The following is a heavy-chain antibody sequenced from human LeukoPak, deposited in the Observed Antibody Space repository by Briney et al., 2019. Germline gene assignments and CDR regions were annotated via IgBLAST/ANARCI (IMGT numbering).Heavy chain of an antibody. CDR3: AKDRVVVPADIPETDY. Sequence: GGSLRLSCEASGFTFSSYGMHWVRQAPGKGLEWVAVISYDGSNKYYADSVTGRFTISRDNSKNTLYLQMNSLRAEDTAVYYCAKDRVVVPADIPETDYWGQGTLVTVSS. CDR1: GFTFSSYG. V-gene: IGHV3-30*18. CDR2: ISYDGSNK. J-gene: IGHJ4*02. D-gene: IGHD2-2*01.